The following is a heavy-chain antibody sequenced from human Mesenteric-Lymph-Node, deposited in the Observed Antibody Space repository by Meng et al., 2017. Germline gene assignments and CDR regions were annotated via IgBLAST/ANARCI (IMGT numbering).Heavy chain of an antibody. CDR2: IYSGGST. CDR1: GFTVSSNY. J-gene: IGHJ6*02. D-gene: IGHD4-17*01. CDR3: ARAYGDYPPNYYYYYGMDV. V-gene: IGHV3-53*04. Sequence: ETLSLTCAASGFTVSSNYMSWVRQAPGKGLEWVSVIYSGGSTYYADSVKGRFTISRHNSKNTLYLQMNSLRAEDTAVYYCARAYGDYPPNYYYYYGMDVWGQGTTVTVSS.